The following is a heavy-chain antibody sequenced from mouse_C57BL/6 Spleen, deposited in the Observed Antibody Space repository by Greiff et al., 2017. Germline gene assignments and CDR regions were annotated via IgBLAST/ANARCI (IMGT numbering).Heavy chain of an antibody. V-gene: IGHV1-64*01. CDR1: GYTFTSYW. Sequence: VQLQHPGAELVKPGASVKLSCKASGYTFTSYWMYWVKQRPGQGLEWIGMIHPNSGSTYYNEKFKSKATLTIDKSSSKAYVQLIHLTSEDSAVYYCAREDSNYGDRGQGTTLTVSS. CDR3: AREDSNYGD. J-gene: IGHJ2*01. CDR2: IHPNSGST. D-gene: IGHD2-5*01.